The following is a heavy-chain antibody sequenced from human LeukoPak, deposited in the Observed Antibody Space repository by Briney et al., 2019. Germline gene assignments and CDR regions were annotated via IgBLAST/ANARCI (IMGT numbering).Heavy chain of an antibody. CDR1: GFTFSIYE. V-gene: IGHV3-48*03. J-gene: IGHJ4*02. D-gene: IGHD5-24*01. Sequence: PGGSLRLSCAASGFTFSIYEMNWLRQAPGKGLEWVSYISSSGSTIYYADSVKGRFTISRDNAKNSLYLQMNSLRAEDTAVYYCARGSRTIELGDDYWGQGTLVTVSS. CDR2: ISSSGSTI. CDR3: ARGSRTIELGDDY.